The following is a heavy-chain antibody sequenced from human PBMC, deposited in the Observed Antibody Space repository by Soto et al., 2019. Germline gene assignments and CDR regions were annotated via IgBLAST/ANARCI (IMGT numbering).Heavy chain of an antibody. CDR1: GGTFSSYA. D-gene: IGHD3-22*01. V-gene: IGHV1-69*01. CDR2: IIPIFGTA. Sequence: QVQLVQSGAEVKKPGSSVKVSCKASGGTFSSYAIIWVRQAPGQGLEWMGGIIPIFGTANYAQKFQGRVTITADESTSTAYMELSSLRSEDTAVYYCARDPALGYYDSSGYYYPRREAEYFQHWGQGTLVTVSS. CDR3: ARDPALGYYDSSGYYYPRREAEYFQH. J-gene: IGHJ1*01.